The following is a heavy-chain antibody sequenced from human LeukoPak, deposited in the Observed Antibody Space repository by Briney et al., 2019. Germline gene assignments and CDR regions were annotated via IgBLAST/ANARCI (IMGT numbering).Heavy chain of an antibody. CDR1: GYIFRSYG. J-gene: IGHJ4*02. D-gene: IGHD3-3*01. Sequence: ASVKVPRKASGYIFRSYGISWVRQAAGQGLEWMGWISAYNGKTNYAQKVQGRVTLTTDTSTSTAYMEMRGLISDDTAVYYSERGLSDDFWSIYQDYWGQGTLLIVSP. CDR3: ERGLSDDFWSIYQDY. V-gene: IGHV1-18*01. CDR2: ISAYNGKT.